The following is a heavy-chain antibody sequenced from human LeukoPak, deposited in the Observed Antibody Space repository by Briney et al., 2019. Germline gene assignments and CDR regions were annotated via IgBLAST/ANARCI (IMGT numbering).Heavy chain of an antibody. CDR3: ARDSRLDSGSYYGSWFDP. CDR2: IYYSGST. Sequence: SQTLSVTCTVSGGSISSGDYYWSWIRQPPGKGLEWIGYIYYSGSTYYNPSLKSRVTISVDTSKNQFSLKLSSVTAADTAVYYCARDSRLDSGSYYGSWFDPWGQGTLVTVSS. J-gene: IGHJ5*02. V-gene: IGHV4-30-4*01. CDR1: GGSISSGDYY. D-gene: IGHD1-26*01.